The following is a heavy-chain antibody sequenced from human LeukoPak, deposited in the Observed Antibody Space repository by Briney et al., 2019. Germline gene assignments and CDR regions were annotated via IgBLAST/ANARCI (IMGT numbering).Heavy chain of an antibody. V-gene: IGHV4-4*02. D-gene: IGHD5-12*01. CDR1: GGSISSSNW. Sequence: SGTLSLTCAVSGGSISSSNWWSWVRQPPGKGLEWIGEIYHSGSTNYNPSLKSRVTISVDTSKTQFSLKLSSVTAADTAVYYCASPGDIVANYDREFDYWGQGTLVTVSS. CDR3: ASPGDIVANYDREFDY. CDR2: IYHSGST. J-gene: IGHJ4*02.